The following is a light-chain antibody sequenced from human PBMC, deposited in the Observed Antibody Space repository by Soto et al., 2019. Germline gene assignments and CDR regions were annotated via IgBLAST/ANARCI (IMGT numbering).Light chain of an antibody. CDR3: QSYDSSLSGWV. CDR1: SSNIGAGYD. V-gene: IGLV1-40*01. Sequence: VLTQPPSVSGAPGQRVTISCTGSSSNIGAGYDVHWYQQLPGTAPKLLIYDNSNRPSGVPDRFSGSKSGTSASLAITGLRAEDEADYYCQSYDSSLSGWVFGGGTKLTVL. J-gene: IGLJ3*02. CDR2: DNS.